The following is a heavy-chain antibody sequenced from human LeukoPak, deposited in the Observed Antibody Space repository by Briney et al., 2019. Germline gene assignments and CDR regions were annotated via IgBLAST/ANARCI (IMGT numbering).Heavy chain of an antibody. CDR3: AREILRFDI. V-gene: IGHV7-4-1*02. Sequence: ASVKVSCKASGYSFNSQGMNWVRQAPGQGLEWMGWINTDSGNRTYAQGFTGRFVFSLDSSVSTAYRQISNLMPEDTAKYYCAREILRFDIWGQGTMVTVSS. CDR2: INTDSGNR. J-gene: IGHJ3*02. CDR1: GYSFNSQG.